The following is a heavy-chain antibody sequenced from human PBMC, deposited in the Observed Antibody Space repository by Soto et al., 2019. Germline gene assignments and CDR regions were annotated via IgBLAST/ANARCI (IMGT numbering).Heavy chain of an antibody. D-gene: IGHD1-26*01. CDR1: GFTFSSYG. CDR3: ARDVGWELPHPRYFYGMDV. Sequence: PGGSLRLSCAASGFTFSSYGMHWVRQAPGKGLEWVAVISYDGSNKYYADSVKGRFAVSRDNSKNTLFLQMNSLRAEDTAVYYCARDVGWELPHPRYFYGMDVWGQGTTVTVSS. V-gene: IGHV3-30*03. J-gene: IGHJ6*02. CDR2: ISYDGSNK.